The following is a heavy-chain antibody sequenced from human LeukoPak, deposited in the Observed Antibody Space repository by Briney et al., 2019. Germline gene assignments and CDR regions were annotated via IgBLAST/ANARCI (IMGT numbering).Heavy chain of an antibody. J-gene: IGHJ4*02. V-gene: IGHV1-69*06. D-gene: IGHD3-10*01. Sequence: SVKVSCKASGGTFSSYAISWVRQAPGQGLEWMGEIIPIFGTANYAQKFQGRVTITADKSTSTAYMELSSLRSEDTAVYYCARVWENYYGSGSYDYWGQGTLVTVSS. CDR2: IIPIFGTA. CDR1: GGTFSSYA. CDR3: ARVWENYYGSGSYDY.